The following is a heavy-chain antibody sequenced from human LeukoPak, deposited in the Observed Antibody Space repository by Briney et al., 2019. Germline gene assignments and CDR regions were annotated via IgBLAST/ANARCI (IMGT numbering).Heavy chain of an antibody. Sequence: GGSLRLSCAASGFTFSSYAMSWVRQAPGKGLEWVSAISGSGGSTYYADSVKGRFTISRDNSKNTLYLQMNSLRAEDTAVYYCAKDLKGYCSSTSCFVDAFDIWGQGTMVTVSS. V-gene: IGHV3-23*01. D-gene: IGHD2-2*01. CDR1: GFTFSSYA. CDR3: AKDLKGYCSSTSCFVDAFDI. CDR2: ISGSGGST. J-gene: IGHJ3*02.